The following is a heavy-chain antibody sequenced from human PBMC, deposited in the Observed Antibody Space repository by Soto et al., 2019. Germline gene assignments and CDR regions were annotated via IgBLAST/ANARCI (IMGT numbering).Heavy chain of an antibody. CDR2: MNPNTGNI. D-gene: IGHD2-21*01. V-gene: IGHV1-8*01. CDR3: VRRVASGHRSWFDH. J-gene: IGHJ5*02. CDR1: EDTFTHYD. Sequence: QVELVQSGAEVKKPGASVKVSCQASEDTFTHYDINWVRQATGQGREWMGWMNPNTGNIDYAHKFQGRVTMTRDTSTSTVSMELSSLRSDDTAVYYCVRRVASGHRSWFDHWGQGTLVTVSS.